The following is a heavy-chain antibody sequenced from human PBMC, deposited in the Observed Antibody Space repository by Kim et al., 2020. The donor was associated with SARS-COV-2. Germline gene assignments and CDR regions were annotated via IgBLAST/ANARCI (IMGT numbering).Heavy chain of an antibody. Sequence: GGSLRLSCAASGFTFSSYGMHWVRQAPGKGLEWVAVIWYDGSNKYYADSVKGRFTIPRDNSKNTLYLQMNSLRAEDTAVYYCARDRRSTVTPYFQHWGQGTLVTVSS. CDR2: IWYDGSNK. CDR1: GFTFSSYG. CDR3: ARDRRSTVTPYFQH. J-gene: IGHJ1*01. V-gene: IGHV3-33*01. D-gene: IGHD4-17*01.